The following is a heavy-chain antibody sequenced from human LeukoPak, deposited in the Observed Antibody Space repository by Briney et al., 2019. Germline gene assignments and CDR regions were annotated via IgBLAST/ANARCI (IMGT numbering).Heavy chain of an antibody. CDR3: ARAGARGFCSGGSCYLETDY. CDR1: AYKFTNFG. V-gene: IGHV1-18*01. CDR2: ISPYNGNT. J-gene: IGHJ4*02. Sequence: ASVTVSCKASAYKFTNFGISGVRQTPGQGLEWMGWISPYNGNTNYAQKFQGRVTMTTDTSTSTAYMELRSLRSDDTAVYYCARAGARGFCSGGSCYLETDYWGQGTLVTVSS. D-gene: IGHD2-15*01.